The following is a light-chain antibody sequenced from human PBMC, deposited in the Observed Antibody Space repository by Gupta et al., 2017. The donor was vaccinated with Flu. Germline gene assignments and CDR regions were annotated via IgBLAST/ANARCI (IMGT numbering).Light chain of an antibody. CDR3: QQYSDLPLT. V-gene: IGKV1-33*01. CDR2: DAS. CDR1: QDIRQF. Sequence: RSSLSASVGDGVTITCQASQDIRQFLNWYQQKPGRAPKILIYDASNLETGVPSRFSGNGSGTDFAFTISGLQPEDFATYYCQQYSDLPLTFGGGSKVEIK. J-gene: IGKJ4*01.